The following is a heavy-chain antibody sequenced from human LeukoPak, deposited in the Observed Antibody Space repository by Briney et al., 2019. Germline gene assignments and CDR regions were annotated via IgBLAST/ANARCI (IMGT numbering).Heavy chain of an antibody. Sequence: GASVKVSCKASGGTFTSYDINWVRQATEQGLEWMGWMNPNSGNTGYAQKFQGRVTITRNTSISTAYMELSSLRSEDTAVYYCARYYYGSGSYYTPYYYYYMDVWGKGTTVTVSS. CDR1: GGTFTSYD. J-gene: IGHJ6*03. V-gene: IGHV1-8*03. CDR2: MNPNSGNT. CDR3: ARYYYGSGSYYTPYYYYYMDV. D-gene: IGHD3-10*01.